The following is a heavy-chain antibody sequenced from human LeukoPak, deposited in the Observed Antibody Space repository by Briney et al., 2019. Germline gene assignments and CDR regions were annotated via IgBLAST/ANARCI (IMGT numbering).Heavy chain of an antibody. J-gene: IGHJ4*02. CDR1: GESVSSNITI. V-gene: IGHV6-1*01. Sequence: PSQTLSLTCAISGESVSSNITIWNWIRQSPSRGLEWLGRTYYRYKWSNDYAGSVKSRITITPDTSKNQFSLHLNSVTPEDTAVYYCARGWAFPYWGQGTLVTV. D-gene: IGHD2-21*01. CDR3: ARGWAFPY. CDR2: TYYRYKWSN.